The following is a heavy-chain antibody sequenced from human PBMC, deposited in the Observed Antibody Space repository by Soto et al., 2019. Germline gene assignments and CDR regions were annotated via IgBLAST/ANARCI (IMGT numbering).Heavy chain of an antibody. D-gene: IGHD6-13*01. Sequence: GGSLRLSCAASGFTFDGYAMHWVRQVPGKGLEWVSGINWNSGSIGYADSVKGRFAISRDNAKNSLHLQMNSLRAEDTAFYYCVKDESINWYSGHFRHWGQGTLVTVSS. CDR1: GFTFDGYA. V-gene: IGHV3-9*01. J-gene: IGHJ1*01. CDR2: INWNSGSI. CDR3: VKDESINWYSGHFRH.